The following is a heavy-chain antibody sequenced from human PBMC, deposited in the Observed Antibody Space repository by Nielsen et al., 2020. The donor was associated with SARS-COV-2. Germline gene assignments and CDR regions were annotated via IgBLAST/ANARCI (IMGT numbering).Heavy chain of an antibody. CDR3: AKHTDYGDDAFDI. CDR1: GFTFSSYS. Sequence: GESLKISCAASGFTFSSYSMNWVRQAPGKGLEWVSYISSSSSTIYYADSVKGRFTISRDNAKNSLYLQMNSLRAEDTAVYYCAKHTDYGDDAFDIWGQGTMVTVSS. V-gene: IGHV3-48*04. CDR2: ISSSSSTI. J-gene: IGHJ3*02. D-gene: IGHD4-17*01.